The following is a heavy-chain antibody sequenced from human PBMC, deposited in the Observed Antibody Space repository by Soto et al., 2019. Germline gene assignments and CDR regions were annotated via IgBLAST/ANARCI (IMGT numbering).Heavy chain of an antibody. J-gene: IGHJ1*01. CDR2: IIPIFGTA. D-gene: IGHD2-21*02. Sequence: SVKVSCKASGGTFSSYAISWVRQAPGQGLEWMGGIIPIFGTANYAQKFQGRVTITADESTSTAYMELSSLRSEDTAVYYCARASEGYCGADCYHEYFQHWGQGTMVTVSS. V-gene: IGHV1-69*13. CDR1: GGTFSSYA. CDR3: ARASEGYCGADCYHEYFQH.